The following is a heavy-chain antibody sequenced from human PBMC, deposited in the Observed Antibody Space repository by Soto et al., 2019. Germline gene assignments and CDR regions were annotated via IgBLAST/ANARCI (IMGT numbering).Heavy chain of an antibody. Sequence: GGSLRLSCSASGFTFEDFAMHWVRRVPGKGLEWVAGNRWNGEAVGYAASVKGRCTSSRDNAKKLLFLQMNSLRVDDTALYYCVKDGEAASPGWFDTWGQGTQVTVSS. CDR2: NRWNGEAV. CDR1: GFTFEDFA. J-gene: IGHJ5*02. V-gene: IGHV3-9*01. D-gene: IGHD6-6*01. CDR3: VKDGEAASPGWFDT.